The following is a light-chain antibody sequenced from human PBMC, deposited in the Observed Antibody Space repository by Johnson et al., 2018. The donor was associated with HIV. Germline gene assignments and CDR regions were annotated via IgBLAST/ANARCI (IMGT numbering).Light chain of an antibody. CDR3: GTWDSSLSAYV. CDR1: SSNIGNNY. J-gene: IGLJ1*01. Sequence: QAVLTQPPSVSAAPGQKVPISCSGSSSNIGNNYVSWYQQLPGTAPKLLIYENNKRPSGIPDRFSGSKSGTSATLGITGLLTGDEADYYCGTWDSSLSAYVFGTGTKVTV. V-gene: IGLV1-51*02. CDR2: ENN.